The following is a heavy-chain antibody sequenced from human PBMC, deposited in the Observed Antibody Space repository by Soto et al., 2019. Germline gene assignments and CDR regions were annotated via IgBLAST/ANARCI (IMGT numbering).Heavy chain of an antibody. V-gene: IGHV1-18*03. J-gene: IGHJ3*02. CDR3: ARATRFDAFDI. CDR1: GYIFTTYG. Sequence: QDQLVQSGGEVKKPGASVKVSCKASGYIFTTYGIGWVRQAPGQGLEWMGWISAYNGNTDYAQKLQDRVTMTADTSTSTAYLELRSLRSDGMAVYYCARATRFDAFDIWGQGTMVTVSS. CDR2: ISAYNGNT.